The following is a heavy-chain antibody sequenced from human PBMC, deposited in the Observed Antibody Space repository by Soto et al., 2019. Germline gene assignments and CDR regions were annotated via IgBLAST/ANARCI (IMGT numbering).Heavy chain of an antibody. CDR2: ISYDGSNK. CDR3: AKDACRDGYSCNFDN. V-gene: IGHV3-30*18. CDR1: GFTFRSYG. J-gene: IGHJ4*02. Sequence: GGSLRLSCAASGFTFRSYGMHWVRQAPGKGLEWVAVISYDGSNKYYADSVKGRFTISRDNSKNTLYLQMNSLRAEDTAVYYCAKDACRDGYSCNFDNCGQGTLVTVSS. D-gene: IGHD4-4*01.